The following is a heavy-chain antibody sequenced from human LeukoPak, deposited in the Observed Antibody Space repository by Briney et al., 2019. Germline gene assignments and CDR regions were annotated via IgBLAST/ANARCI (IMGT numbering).Heavy chain of an antibody. V-gene: IGHV3-48*04. CDR2: ISSSGSTI. D-gene: IGHD2-2*01. Sequence: GGSLRFSCAASGFTLSSHRMNWVRQAPGKGLEWVSYISSSGSTIYYADSVKGRFTISRDNAKNSLYLQMNSLRAEDTAVYYCAKDRHAPGRYCSSTICFPFDPWGQGTLVTVSS. J-gene: IGHJ5*02. CDR3: AKDRHAPGRYCSSTICFPFDP. CDR1: GFTLSSHR.